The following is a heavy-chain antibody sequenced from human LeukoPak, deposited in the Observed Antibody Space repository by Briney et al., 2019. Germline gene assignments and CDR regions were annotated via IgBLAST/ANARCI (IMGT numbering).Heavy chain of an antibody. D-gene: IGHD2-15*01. Sequence: GGSLRLSCAASGFTFSSYAMSWVRQAPGKGLEWVSLIFSGGGTYYADSVKGRFTISRDNSKNTLFLQMNSLRAEDTAVYYCARGGVVYPDSFDIWGRGTMVTVSS. CDR2: IFSGGGT. V-gene: IGHV3-66*01. CDR1: GFTFSSYA. CDR3: ARGGVVYPDSFDI. J-gene: IGHJ3*02.